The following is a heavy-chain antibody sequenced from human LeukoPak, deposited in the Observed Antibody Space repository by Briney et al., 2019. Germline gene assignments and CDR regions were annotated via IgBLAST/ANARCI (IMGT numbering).Heavy chain of an antibody. CDR2: IYYSGST. J-gene: IGHJ4*02. CDR1: GGSISSSSYY. V-gene: IGHV4-39*01. Sequence: SETLSLTCTVSGGSISSSSYYWGWIRQPPGKGLEWIGSIYYSGSTYYNPSLKSRVTISVDTSKNQFSLKLSSVTAADTAVYYCARQVGFQYSSGWYVDYWGQGTLVTVSS. D-gene: IGHD6-19*01. CDR3: ARQVGFQYSSGWYVDY.